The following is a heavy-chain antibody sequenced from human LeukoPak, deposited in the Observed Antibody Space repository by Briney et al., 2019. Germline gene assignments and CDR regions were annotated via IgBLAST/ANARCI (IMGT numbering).Heavy chain of an antibody. J-gene: IGHJ4*02. Sequence: GGSLRLSCAASGLNFSSRWMNWVRQAPGQGLEWVASIKEDGSEKHYVDSVKGRFTISRDNGKNSLYLQMNSLRAEDTAVYCCARDSGWWRFDFWGQGTLATVSS. V-gene: IGHV3-7*03. D-gene: IGHD6-13*01. CDR2: IKEDGSEK. CDR1: GLNFSSRW. CDR3: ARDSGWWRFDF.